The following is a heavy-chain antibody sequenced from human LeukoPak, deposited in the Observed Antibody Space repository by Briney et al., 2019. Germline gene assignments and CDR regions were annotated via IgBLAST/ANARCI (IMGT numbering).Heavy chain of an antibody. CDR2: IYSDGSST. D-gene: IGHD4-17*01. J-gene: IGHJ1*01. CDR3: ARGHSPVTTKVSYFQH. V-gene: IGHV3-74*01. Sequence: GGSLRLSCAASGFTFSNYWMHWVRQAPGKGLVWVSRIYSDGSSTSYADSVKGRFTTSRDNAKNTLYLQMNSLRAEDTAVYYCARGHSPVTTKVSYFQHWGQGTLVTVSS. CDR1: GFTFSNYW.